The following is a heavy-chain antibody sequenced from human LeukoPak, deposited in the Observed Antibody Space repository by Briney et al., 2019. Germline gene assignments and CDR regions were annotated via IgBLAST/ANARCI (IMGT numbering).Heavy chain of an antibody. D-gene: IGHD3-10*01. Sequence: GRSLRLSCAASGFTFSSYGMHWVRQAPGKGLEWVAVIWYDGSNKYYADSVKGRFTISRDNSKNTLYLQMNSLRADDTAVYYCAREAYGSGSPYFDYWGQGTLVTVSS. V-gene: IGHV3-33*01. CDR1: GFTFSSYG. J-gene: IGHJ4*02. CDR2: IWYDGSNK. CDR3: AREAYGSGSPYFDY.